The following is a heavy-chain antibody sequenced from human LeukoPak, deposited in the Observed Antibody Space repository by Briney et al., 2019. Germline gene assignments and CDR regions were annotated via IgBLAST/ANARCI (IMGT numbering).Heavy chain of an antibody. CDR3: ARDNSLGDNAWWFDP. D-gene: IGHD1-26*01. V-gene: IGHV1-2*02. CDR1: GYTFTGYY. Sequence: GASVKVSCKASGYTFTGYYMHWVRQAPGQGLEWMGWINPNSGGTNYAQKFQGRVTMTRDMSTSTDYMELSSLRSDDTAIYYCARDNSLGDNAWWFDPWGQGTLVTVSS. CDR2: INPNSGGT. J-gene: IGHJ5*02.